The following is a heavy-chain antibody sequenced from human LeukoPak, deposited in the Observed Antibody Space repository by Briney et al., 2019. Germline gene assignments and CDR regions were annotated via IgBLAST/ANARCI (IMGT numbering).Heavy chain of an antibody. V-gene: IGHV3-23*01. Sequence: QAGGSLRLSCAASGFTFSSYAMSWVRRAPGKGLEWVSAISGSGGSTYYADSVKGRFTISRDNSKNTLYLQMNSLRAEDTAVYYCAKQKQQLVTIDYWGQGTLVTVSS. CDR1: GFTFSSYA. D-gene: IGHD6-13*01. CDR3: AKQKQQLVTIDY. J-gene: IGHJ4*02. CDR2: ISGSGGST.